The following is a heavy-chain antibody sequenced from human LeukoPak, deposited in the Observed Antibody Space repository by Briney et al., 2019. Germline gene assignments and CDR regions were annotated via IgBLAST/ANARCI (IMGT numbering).Heavy chain of an antibody. D-gene: IGHD4-17*01. CDR2: ISGSGGST. J-gene: IGHJ4*02. Sequence: PGGSLRLSCAASGFTFSTFRKFAMSWVRQAPGEGLECVSVISGSGGSTYYADSVKGRFTISRDNSQKTLDLQMNSPRAEDTAVYFCAKGHSDFGTGFDGWGQGTLVTVSS. CDR3: AKGHSDFGTGFDG. CDR1: GFTFSTFRKFA. V-gene: IGHV3-23*01.